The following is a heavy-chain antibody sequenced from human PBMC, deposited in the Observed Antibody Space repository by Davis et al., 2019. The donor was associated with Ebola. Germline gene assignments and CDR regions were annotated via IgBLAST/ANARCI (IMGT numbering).Heavy chain of an antibody. Sequence: GESLKISCAASGFTFSSYAMSWVRQAPRKGLEWVSAISGSGGSTYYADSVKGRFTISRDNSKNTLYLQMNSLRAEDTAVYYCAKSEFYGYYGDYDYWGQGTLVTVSS. CDR1: GFTFSSYA. CDR2: ISGSGGST. V-gene: IGHV3-23*01. CDR3: AKSEFYGYYGDYDY. J-gene: IGHJ4*02. D-gene: IGHD4-17*01.